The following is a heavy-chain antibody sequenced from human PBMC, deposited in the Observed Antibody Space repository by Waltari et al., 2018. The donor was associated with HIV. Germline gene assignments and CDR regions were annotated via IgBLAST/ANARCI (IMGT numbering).Heavy chain of an antibody. CDR1: GFAFSDHY. J-gene: IGHJ4*02. CDR3: TRDSSGYAGFDS. Sequence: EVQLVESGGGLVRPGGSLRLSCAASGFAFSDHYLDWVRQAPGKGLEWVGRNRNKANSYATEYAASVKGRFTISRDASKNSLFLQMNSLRADDTAIYYCTRDSSGYAGFDSWGQGALVTVSS. V-gene: IGHV3-72*01. D-gene: IGHD5-12*01. CDR2: NRNKANSYAT.